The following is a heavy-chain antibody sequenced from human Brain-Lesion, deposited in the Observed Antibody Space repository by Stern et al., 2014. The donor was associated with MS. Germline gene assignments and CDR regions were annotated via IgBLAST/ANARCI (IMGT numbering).Heavy chain of an antibody. CDR1: GFTFANYG. J-gene: IGHJ4*02. D-gene: IGHD6-19*01. Sequence: QVQLVQSGTEVKEPGASVKVSCKTSGFTFANYGIVWVRQAPGKGLEWMGWVSPYNGKTNYEQTFQGRVTMTSDTSTTTAYMELRSLRSDDTAVYYCARYDSGSADYWGQGTLVTVSS. CDR2: VSPYNGKT. CDR3: ARYDSGSADY. V-gene: IGHV1-18*04.